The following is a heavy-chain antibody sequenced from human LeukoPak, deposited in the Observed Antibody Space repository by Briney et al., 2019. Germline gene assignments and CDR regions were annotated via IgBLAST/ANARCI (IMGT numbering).Heavy chain of an antibody. D-gene: IGHD6-19*01. CDR1: GFTFSSYA. CDR2: ISRDGTSK. Sequence: GGSLRLSCAASGFTFSSYAMHWVRQAPGKGLEWVAVISRDGTSKYYVGSVKGRFTFSRDNSKNTLYLQMNSLRADDTGVYYCASGQWLVPIDYWGQGTLVTVSS. CDR3: ASGQWLVPIDY. J-gene: IGHJ4*02. V-gene: IGHV3-30-3*01.